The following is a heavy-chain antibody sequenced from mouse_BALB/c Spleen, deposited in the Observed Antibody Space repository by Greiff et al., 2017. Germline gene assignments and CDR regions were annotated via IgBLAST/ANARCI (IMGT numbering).Heavy chain of an antibody. D-gene: IGHD1-2*01. CDR3: ARETTATNYFDY. CDR2: INSNGGST. V-gene: IGHV5-6-3*01. J-gene: IGHJ2*01. Sequence: EVKLVESGGGLVQPGGSLKLSCAASGFTFSSYGMSWVRQTPDKRLELVATINSNGGSTYYPDSVKGRFTISRDNAKNTLYLQMSSLKSEDTAMYYCARETTATNYFDYWGQGTTLTVSS. CDR1: GFTFSSYG.